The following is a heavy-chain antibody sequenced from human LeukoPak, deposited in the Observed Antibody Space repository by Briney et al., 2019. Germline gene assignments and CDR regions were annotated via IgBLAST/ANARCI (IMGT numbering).Heavy chain of an antibody. CDR2: ISAYNGNT. J-gene: IGHJ6*02. Sequence: ASVKVSCKASGYSFTINGISWVRQAPGQGLEWMGWISAYNGNTNYAQKLQGRVTMTTGTSTSTAYMELRSLRSDDTAVYYCARFRGYSGYDSFDYYYYGMDVWGQGTTVTVSS. V-gene: IGHV1-18*01. CDR3: ARFRGYSGYDSFDYYYYGMDV. CDR1: GYSFTING. D-gene: IGHD5-12*01.